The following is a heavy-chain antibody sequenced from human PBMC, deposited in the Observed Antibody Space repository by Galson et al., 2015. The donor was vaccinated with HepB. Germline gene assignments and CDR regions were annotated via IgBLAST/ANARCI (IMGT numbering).Heavy chain of an antibody. D-gene: IGHD4-17*01. Sequence: SLRLSCAASGFTFSSYGMHWVRQAPGKGLEWVAVISYDGSNKYYADSVKGRFTISRDNSKNTLYLQMNSLRAEDTAVYYCAKDHRPYGDYRYFQHWGQGTLVTVSS. V-gene: IGHV3-30*18. CDR1: GFTFSSYG. CDR2: ISYDGSNK. CDR3: AKDHRPYGDYRYFQH. J-gene: IGHJ1*01.